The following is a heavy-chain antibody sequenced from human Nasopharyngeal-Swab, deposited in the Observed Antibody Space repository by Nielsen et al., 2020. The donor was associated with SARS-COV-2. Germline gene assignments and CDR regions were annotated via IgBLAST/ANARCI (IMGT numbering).Heavy chain of an antibody. J-gene: IGHJ5*02. CDR3: ARGVNYDILTGYYNGSWFDP. V-gene: IGHV3-21*01. D-gene: IGHD3-9*01. CDR1: GFTFSSYS. CDR2: ISSSSSYI. Sequence: SCAASGFTFSSYSMNWVRQAPGKGLEWVSSISSSSSYIYYADSVKGRFTISRDNAKNSLYLQMNSLRAEDTAVYYCARGVNYDILTGYYNGSWFDPWGQGTLVTVSS.